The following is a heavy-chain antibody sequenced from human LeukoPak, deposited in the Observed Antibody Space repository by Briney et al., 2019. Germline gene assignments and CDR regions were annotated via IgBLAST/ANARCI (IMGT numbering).Heavy chain of an antibody. J-gene: IGHJ5*02. Sequence: SETLSLTCTVSGGSISSHYWSWIRQPPGKGLEWIGYIYYSGSTNYNPSLKSRVTISVDTSKNQFSLKLSSVTAADTAVYYCARTYYDFWSGYGQRNWFDHWGQGTLVTVSS. CDR1: GGSISSHY. D-gene: IGHD3-3*01. V-gene: IGHV4-59*11. CDR2: IYYSGST. CDR3: ARTYYDFWSGYGQRNWFDH.